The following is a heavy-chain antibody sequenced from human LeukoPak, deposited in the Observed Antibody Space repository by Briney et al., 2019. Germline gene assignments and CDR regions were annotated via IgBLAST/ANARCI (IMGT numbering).Heavy chain of an antibody. CDR3: ARDPYYDYVWGTPCPFDY. CDR1: GYTFTGYY. Sequence: ASVKVSCKVSGYTFTGYYMHWVRQAPGQGLEWMGWINPNSGGTNYAQKFQGRVTMTRDTSISTAYMELSRLRSDDTAVYYCARDPYYDYVWGTPCPFDYWGQGTLVTVSS. J-gene: IGHJ4*02. CDR2: INPNSGGT. V-gene: IGHV1-2*02. D-gene: IGHD3-16*01.